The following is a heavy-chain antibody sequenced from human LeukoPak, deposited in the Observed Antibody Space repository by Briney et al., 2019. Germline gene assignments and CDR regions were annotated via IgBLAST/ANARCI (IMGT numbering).Heavy chain of an antibody. CDR3: ARGIVVVPAAILNFDP. CDR2: MNPNSGNT. CDR1: GYTFTSYG. J-gene: IGHJ5*02. Sequence: ASVKVSCKASGYTFTSYGINWVRQATGQGLEWMGWMNPNSGNTGYAQKFQGRVTMTRNTSISTAYMELSSLRSEDTAVYYCARGIVVVPAAILNFDPWGQGTLVTVSS. V-gene: IGHV1-8*02. D-gene: IGHD2-2*02.